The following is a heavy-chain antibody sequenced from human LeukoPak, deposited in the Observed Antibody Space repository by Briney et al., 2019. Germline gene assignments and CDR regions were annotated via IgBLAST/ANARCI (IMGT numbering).Heavy chain of an antibody. J-gene: IGHJ4*02. Sequence: GSLRLSCAASGFIFSSYSMNWVRQAPGKGLEWVSYISSSSSTIYYADSVKGRFTISRDNAKNSLFLQMNSLKAEDTAVYYCARGSTVAAGTSIPDYWGQGTLVTVSS. V-gene: IGHV3-48*04. CDR3: ARGSTVAAGTSIPDY. D-gene: IGHD6-13*01. CDR2: ISSSSSTI. CDR1: GFIFSSYS.